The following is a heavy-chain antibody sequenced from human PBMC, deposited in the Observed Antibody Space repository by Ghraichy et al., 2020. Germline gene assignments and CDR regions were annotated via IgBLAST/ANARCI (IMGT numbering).Heavy chain of an antibody. Sequence: SETLSLTCAVYGGSFSGYYWSWIRQPPGKGLEWIGEINHSGSTNYNPSLKSRVTISVDTSKNQFSLKLSSVTAADTAVYYCPYTVTSTLNAFDIWGQGTMVTVSS. J-gene: IGHJ3*02. V-gene: IGHV4-34*01. CDR3: PYTVTSTLNAFDI. CDR1: GGSFSGYY. CDR2: INHSGST. D-gene: IGHD4-17*01.